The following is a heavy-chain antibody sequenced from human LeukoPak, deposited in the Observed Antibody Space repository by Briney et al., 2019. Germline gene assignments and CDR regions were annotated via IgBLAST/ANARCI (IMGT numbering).Heavy chain of an antibody. CDR3: ARDQYNGDYDFWSPFDY. Sequence: SVKVSCKASGGTFSSYAISWVRQAPGQGLEWMGGIIPIFGTANYAQKFQGRVTITTDESTSTAYMVLSSLRSEDTAVYYCARDQYNGDYDFWSPFDYWGQGTLVTVSS. V-gene: IGHV1-69*05. J-gene: IGHJ4*02. CDR2: IIPIFGTA. D-gene: IGHD3-3*01. CDR1: GGTFSSYA.